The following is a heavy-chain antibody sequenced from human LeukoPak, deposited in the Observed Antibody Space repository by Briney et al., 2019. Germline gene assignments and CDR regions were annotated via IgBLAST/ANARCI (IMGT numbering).Heavy chain of an antibody. J-gene: IGHJ6*03. CDR1: GFTFSSYD. V-gene: IGHV3-48*03. CDR3: ARAVNYYYYMDV. Sequence: GGSLRLSCGASGFTFSSYDMNWVRQAPGKGLEWVSDISSSGNNIHYADSVKGRFTISRDNAKNSLYLQMNSLRAEDTAVYYCARAVNYYYYMDVWGKGTAVTVSS. CDR2: ISSSGNNI.